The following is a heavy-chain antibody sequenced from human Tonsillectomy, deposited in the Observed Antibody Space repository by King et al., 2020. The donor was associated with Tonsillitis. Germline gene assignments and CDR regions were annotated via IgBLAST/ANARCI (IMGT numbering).Heavy chain of an antibody. D-gene: IGHD6-19*01. Sequence: VQLVESGGGLVQPGGSLRLSCAASGFTFSSYAMSWVRQAPGKGLEWVSAISGSGGSTYFADSVKGRFTISRDNSKNTLSLQMNSLRAEDTAVYYCAKDREYTSGWTYYYYGMDVWGQGTTVTVSS. CDR3: AKDREYTSGWTYYYYGMDV. CDR1: GFTFSSYA. J-gene: IGHJ6*02. CDR2: ISGSGGST. V-gene: IGHV3-23*04.